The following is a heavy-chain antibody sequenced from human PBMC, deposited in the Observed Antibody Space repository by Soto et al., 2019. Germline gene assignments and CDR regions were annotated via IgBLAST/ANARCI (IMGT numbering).Heavy chain of an antibody. CDR3: ARLYGGKPYYYYGMDV. CDR1: GYSFTSYW. Sequence: GESLKISCKGSGYSFTSYWIGWVRQVPGKGLEWMGIIYPGDSDTRYSPSFQGQVTISADKSISTAYLQWSSLKASDTAMYYCARLYGGKPYYYYGMDVWGQGTTVTVSS. D-gene: IGHD4-17*01. J-gene: IGHJ6*02. V-gene: IGHV5-51*01. CDR2: IYPGDSDT.